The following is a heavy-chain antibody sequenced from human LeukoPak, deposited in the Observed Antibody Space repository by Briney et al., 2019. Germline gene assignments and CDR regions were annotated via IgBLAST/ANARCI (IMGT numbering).Heavy chain of an antibody. Sequence: SQTLSLTCAISVDSLSSNSAAWKWIRQSPSRGLEWLGRTYYRSKWYNDYAETMKSRVTLNPDPSKTQFSLQLNSVTPEDTAVYYCAREYSSSSSIYYYYYMDVWGKGTTVTVSS. CDR1: VDSLSSNSAA. D-gene: IGHD6-6*01. J-gene: IGHJ6*03. V-gene: IGHV6-1*01. CDR3: AREYSSSSSIYYYYYMDV. CDR2: TYYRSKWYN.